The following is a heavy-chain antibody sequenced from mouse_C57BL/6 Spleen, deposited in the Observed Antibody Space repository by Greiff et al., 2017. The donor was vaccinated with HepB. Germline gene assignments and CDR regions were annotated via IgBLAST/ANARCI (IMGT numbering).Heavy chain of an antibody. CDR1: GYSITSGYY. Sequence: EVKLMESGPGLVKPSQSLSLTCSVTGYSITSGYYWNWIRQFPGNKLEWMGDISYDGSNNYNPSLKNRISITRDTSKNQFFLKLNSVTTEDTATYYCARVYYGNYVPFAYWGQGTLVTVSA. V-gene: IGHV3-6*01. CDR3: ARVYYGNYVPFAY. J-gene: IGHJ3*01. CDR2: ISYDGSN. D-gene: IGHD2-1*01.